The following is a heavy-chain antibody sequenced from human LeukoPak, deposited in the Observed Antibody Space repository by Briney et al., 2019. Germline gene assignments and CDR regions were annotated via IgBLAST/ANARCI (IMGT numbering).Heavy chain of an antibody. D-gene: IGHD3-10*01. J-gene: IGHJ6*03. CDR1: GFTLSGYW. Sequence: GGSLRLSCAASGFTLSGYWMSWVRRAPGKGLEWVANIKQDGDEKYYVDSVKGRFTISRDNAKNSLYLQMNSLRAEDTAVYYCARAVMVRGYYYYYMDVWGKGTTVTVSS. V-gene: IGHV3-7*01. CDR3: ARAVMVRGYYYYYMDV. CDR2: IKQDGDEK.